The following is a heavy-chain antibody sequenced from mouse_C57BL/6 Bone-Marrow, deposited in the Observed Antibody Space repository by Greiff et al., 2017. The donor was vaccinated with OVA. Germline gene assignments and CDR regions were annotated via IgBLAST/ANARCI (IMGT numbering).Heavy chain of an antibody. CDR1: GFNIKDGY. J-gene: IGHJ3*01. D-gene: IGHD2-4*01. CDR3: TTERDYAWFAY. V-gene: IGHV14-4*01. Sequence: EVKLMESGAELVRPGASVQLSCTASGFNIKDGYMHWVKQRPEQGLEWIGWIDPENGDTEYASQFQGKATITADTASTTAYLQLSSLTSEDNAVDYYTTERDYAWFAYWGQGTLVTVSA. CDR2: IDPENGDT.